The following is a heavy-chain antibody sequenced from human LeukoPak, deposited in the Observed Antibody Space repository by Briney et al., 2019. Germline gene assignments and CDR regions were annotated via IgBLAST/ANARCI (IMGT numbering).Heavy chain of an antibody. CDR1: GYTFNTYA. D-gene: IGHD1-26*01. V-gene: IGHV1-18*01. CDR3: AREDGKSDWYFDL. CDR2: ISAYTGNA. J-gene: IGHJ2*01. Sequence: GASVKVSCKTSGYTFNTYAISWVRQAPGQGLEWMGFISAYTGNANYAQKFQGRVTITADESTSTAYMELSSLRSEDTAVYYCAREDGKSDWYFDLWGRGTLVTVSS.